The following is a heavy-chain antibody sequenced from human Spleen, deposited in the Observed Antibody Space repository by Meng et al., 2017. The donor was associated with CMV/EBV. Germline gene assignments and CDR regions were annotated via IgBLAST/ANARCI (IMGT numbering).Heavy chain of an antibody. J-gene: IGHJ6*02. Sequence: GESLKISCAASGFTFSDYYMSWIRQAPGKGLEWVSYISSSGSTIYYADSVKGRFTISRDNAKNSLYLQMNSLRAEDTAVYYCARVGGGIVVVPAANRNYYYGMDVWGQGTTVTVSS. CDR3: ARVGGGIVVVPAANRNYYYGMDV. CDR2: ISSSGSTI. CDR1: GFTFSDYY. D-gene: IGHD2-2*01. V-gene: IGHV3-11*01.